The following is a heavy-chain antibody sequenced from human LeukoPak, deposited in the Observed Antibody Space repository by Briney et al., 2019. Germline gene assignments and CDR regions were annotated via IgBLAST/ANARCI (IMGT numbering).Heavy chain of an antibody. Sequence: PGGSLRLSCAASGFAFSTHEMNWVRQAPGKGLEWVSYIPRSGTTIYYADSVKRRFTISRDNAKNSLYMQMNSLRDEDTAVYYCARGGNIGYDYNAFDIWGQGAMVTVSS. J-gene: IGHJ3*02. D-gene: IGHD3-22*01. V-gene: IGHV3-48*03. CDR3: ARGGNIGYDYNAFDI. CDR2: IPRSGTTI. CDR1: GFAFSTHE.